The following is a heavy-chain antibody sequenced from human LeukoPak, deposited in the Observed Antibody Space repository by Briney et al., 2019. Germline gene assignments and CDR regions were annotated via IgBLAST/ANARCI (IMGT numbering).Heavy chain of an antibody. CDR1: GGSFSGYY. CDR2: INHSGST. CDR3: ARGVTKYSSSYGY. Sequence: PSETLSLTCAVYGGSFSGYYWSWIRQPPGKGLEWIGEINHSGSTNYNPSLKSRVTISVDTSKNQFSLKLSSVTAADTAVYYCARGVTKYSSSYGYWGQGTLVTVSS. D-gene: IGHD6-6*01. V-gene: IGHV4-34*01. J-gene: IGHJ4*02.